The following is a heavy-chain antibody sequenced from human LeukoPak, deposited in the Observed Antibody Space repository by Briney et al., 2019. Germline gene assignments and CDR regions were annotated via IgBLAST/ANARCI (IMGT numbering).Heavy chain of an antibody. CDR3: ATDLYSYGYYFDY. J-gene: IGHJ4*02. Sequence: GGSLRLSCAASGFTFSGYGMHWVRQAPGKGLEWVTFIRYDGSNKYYADSVKGRFTISRDNSKNTLYLQMNSLRAEDTAVYYCATDLYSYGYYFDYWGQGTVVTVSS. CDR2: IRYDGSNK. D-gene: IGHD5-18*01. V-gene: IGHV3-30*02. CDR1: GFTFSGYG.